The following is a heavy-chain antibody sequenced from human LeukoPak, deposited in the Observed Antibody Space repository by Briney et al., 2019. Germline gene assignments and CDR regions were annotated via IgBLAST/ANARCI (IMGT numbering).Heavy chain of an antibody. V-gene: IGHV3-23*01. J-gene: IGHJ4*02. CDR3: ARGADFWSGYYQIYFDY. CDR2: ISGSGGST. D-gene: IGHD3-3*01. Sequence: GGTLRLSCAASGFTFSSYGMSWVRQAPGKGLEWVSAISGSGGSTYYADSVKGRFTISRDNSKNTLYLQMNSLRAEDTAVYYCARGADFWSGYYQIYFDYWGQGTLVTVSS. CDR1: GFTFSSYG.